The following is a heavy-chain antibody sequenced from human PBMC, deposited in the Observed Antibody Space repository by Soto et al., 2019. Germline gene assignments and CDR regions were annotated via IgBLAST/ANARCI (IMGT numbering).Heavy chain of an antibody. CDR2: VYSTEIT. CDR3: ARGSEAWFDP. CDR1: GDSISSYF. V-gene: IGHV4-59*01. Sequence: PSETLSLTCTVSGDSISSYFWSWIRQPPGKGLEWIGYVYSTEITNYNPSLKSRVAMSIXXXKXXXXLKVXSVXAADTAVYYCARGSEAWFDPWGQGTLVTVSS. J-gene: IGHJ5*02.